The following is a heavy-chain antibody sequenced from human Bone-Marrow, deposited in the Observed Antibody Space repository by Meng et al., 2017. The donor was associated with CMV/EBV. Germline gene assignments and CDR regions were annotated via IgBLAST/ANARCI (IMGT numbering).Heavy chain of an antibody. CDR3: ARSRWELRHDAFDI. D-gene: IGHD1-26*01. V-gene: IGHV3-43D*03. Sequence: GGSLRLPCAASGFSFDDYAMHWVRQAPGKGLEWVSLISWDGGSTYYADSVKGRFTISRDNSKNSLYLQMNSLRAEDTAVYYCARSRWELRHDAFDIWGQGTMVTVSS. CDR1: GFSFDDYA. J-gene: IGHJ3*02. CDR2: ISWDGGST.